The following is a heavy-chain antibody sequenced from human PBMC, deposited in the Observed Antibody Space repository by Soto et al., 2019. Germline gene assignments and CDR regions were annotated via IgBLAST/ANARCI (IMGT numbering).Heavy chain of an antibody. CDR1: GFTFSSYG. CDR2: ISYDGSNK. D-gene: IGHD6-19*01. V-gene: IGHV3-30*18. Sequence: GGSLRLSCAASGFTFSSYGMHWVRQAPGKGLEWVAVISYDGSNKYYADSVKGRFTISRDNSKNTLYLQMNSLRAEDTAVYYCAKERGGWYEDYGMDVWGQGTTVTVSS. CDR3: AKERGGWYEDYGMDV. J-gene: IGHJ6*02.